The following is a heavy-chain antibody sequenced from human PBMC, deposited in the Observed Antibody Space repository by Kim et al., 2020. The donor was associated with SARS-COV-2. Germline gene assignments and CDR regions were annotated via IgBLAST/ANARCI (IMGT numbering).Heavy chain of an antibody. D-gene: IGHD3-22*01. CDR3: TRAAIVTYYYDSSGLTRNLDY. J-gene: IGHJ4*02. CDR2: IRSKAYGGTT. V-gene: IGHV3-49*03. CDR1: GFTFGDYA. Sequence: GGSLRLSCTASGFTFGDYAMSWFRQAPGKGLEGVGFIRSKAYGGTTEYAASVKGRFTISRDDSKSIAYLQMNSLKTEDTAVYYCTRAAIVTYYYDSSGLTRNLDYWGQGTLVPVSS.